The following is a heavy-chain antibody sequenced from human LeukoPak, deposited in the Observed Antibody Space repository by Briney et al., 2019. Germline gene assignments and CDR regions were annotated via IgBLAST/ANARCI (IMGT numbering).Heavy chain of an antibody. Sequence: GGSLRLSCAASGFTFSSYAMHWVRQAPGKGLEWVAVISYDGSNKYYADSVKGRFTISRDNSKNTLYLQMNSLRAEDTAVYYCAKDLRGYSSSWYVGANNWFDPWGQGTLVTVSS. D-gene: IGHD6-13*01. CDR1: GFTFSSYA. J-gene: IGHJ5*02. CDR2: ISYDGSNK. V-gene: IGHV3-30*04. CDR3: AKDLRGYSSSWYVGANNWFDP.